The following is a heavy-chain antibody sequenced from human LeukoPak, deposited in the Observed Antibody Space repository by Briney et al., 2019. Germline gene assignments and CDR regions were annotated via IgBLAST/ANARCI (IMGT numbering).Heavy chain of an antibody. CDR3: ARHSSGWFGELYLPI. CDR2: IIPILGIA. J-gene: IGHJ4*02. V-gene: IGHV1-69*04. D-gene: IGHD3-10*01. CDR1: GGTFSSYA. Sequence: PSVKVSCKASGGTFSSYAISWVRQAPGQGLEWMGRIIPILGIANYAQKFQGRVTITADKSTSTAYMELSSLRSEDTAVYYCARHSSGWFGELYLPIWGQGTLVTVSS.